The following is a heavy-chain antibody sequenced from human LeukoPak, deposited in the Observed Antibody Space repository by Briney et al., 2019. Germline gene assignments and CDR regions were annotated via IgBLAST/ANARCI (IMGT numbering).Heavy chain of an antibody. V-gene: IGHV4-59*01. Sequence: SETLSLTCTVSGGSISSYYWSWIRQPPGKGLEWIGYIYYSGSTNYNPSLKSRVTISVDTSKNQFSLKLSSVTAADTAVYYCARVRRDGFNSLYYFDYWGQGTLVTVSS. CDR3: ARVRRDGFNSLYYFDY. J-gene: IGHJ4*02. D-gene: IGHD5-24*01. CDR1: GGSISSYY. CDR2: IYYSGST.